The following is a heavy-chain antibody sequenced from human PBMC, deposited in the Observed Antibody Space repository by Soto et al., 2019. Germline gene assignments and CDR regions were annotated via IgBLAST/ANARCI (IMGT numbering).Heavy chain of an antibody. CDR1: GFTFSSYG. CDR3: AKEXYSSSWFKYYYYYYGMDV. V-gene: IGHV3-30*18. CDR2: ISYDGSNK. J-gene: IGHJ6*02. D-gene: IGHD6-13*01. Sequence: GVSLRLSCAASGFTFSSYGMHWVRQAPGKGLEWVAVISYDGSNKYYADSVKGRFTISRDNSKNTLYLQMNSLRAEDTAVYYCAKEXYSSSWFKYYYYYYGMDVWRQGTTVTVSS.